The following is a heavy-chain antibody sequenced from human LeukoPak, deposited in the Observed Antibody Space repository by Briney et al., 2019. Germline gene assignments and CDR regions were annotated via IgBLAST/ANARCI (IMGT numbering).Heavy chain of an antibody. CDR3: AKDLARSSSWSGVWFFDY. D-gene: IGHD6-13*01. J-gene: IGHJ4*02. CDR1: GLSFSTYG. V-gene: IGHV3-30*18. Sequence: GGSLRLSCAASGLSFSTYGMHWVRQAPGKGLEWVAVISYDGSNRYFADSVKGRFTNSRDNSKNTLYLQMNSLRAEDTGVYYCAKDLARSSSWSGVWFFDYWGQGTLVTVSS. CDR2: ISYDGSNR.